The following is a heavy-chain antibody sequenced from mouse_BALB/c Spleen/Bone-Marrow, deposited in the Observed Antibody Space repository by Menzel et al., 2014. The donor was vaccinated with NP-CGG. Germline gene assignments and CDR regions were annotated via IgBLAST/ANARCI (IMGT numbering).Heavy chain of an antibody. CDR2: IWNGGST. CDR3: ARNYYGIPYYFDY. J-gene: IGHJ2*01. Sequence: VKLQESGPGLVAPSQSLSITCTVSGFSLSRYNVHWVRQPPEKGLEWLGMIWNGGSTDYNSALKSRLSISKDNSKSQVFLKMNSLQTDDTAMYYCARNYYGIPYYFDYWGQGTTLTVSS. D-gene: IGHD1-1*01. CDR1: GFSLSRYN. V-gene: IGHV2-6-4*01.